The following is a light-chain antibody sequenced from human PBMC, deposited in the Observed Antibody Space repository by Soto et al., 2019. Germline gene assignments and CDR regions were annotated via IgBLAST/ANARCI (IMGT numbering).Light chain of an antibody. J-gene: IGLJ2*01. CDR3: YSYAGRSTSV. CDR2: EDD. CDR1: SSDDGSYNL. Sequence: SALTQPASVSGSPGQSITISCTGTSSDDGSYNLVSWYQQYPGKAPKLMIYEDDERPSGVSNRFSGSKSVNTASLTISGLQAEDEADYYCYSYAGRSTSVFGGGTQLTVL. V-gene: IGLV2-23*01.